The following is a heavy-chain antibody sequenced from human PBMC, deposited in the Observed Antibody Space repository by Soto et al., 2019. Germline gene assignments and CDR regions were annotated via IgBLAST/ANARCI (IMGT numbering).Heavy chain of an antibody. CDR1: GYTFTSYY. V-gene: IGHV1-46*01. Sequence: ASVKVSCKASGYTFTSYYMHWVRQAPGQGLEWMGIINPSGGSTSYAQKFQGRVTMTRDTSTSAVYMELSSLRSEDTAVYYCARDRGVVVAATPLYYFDYWGQGTLVTVSS. D-gene: IGHD2-15*01. J-gene: IGHJ4*02. CDR3: ARDRGVVVAATPLYYFDY. CDR2: INPSGGST.